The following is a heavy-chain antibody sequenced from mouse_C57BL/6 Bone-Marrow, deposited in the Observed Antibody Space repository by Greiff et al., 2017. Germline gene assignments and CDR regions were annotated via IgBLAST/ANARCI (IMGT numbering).Heavy chain of an antibody. Sequence: VQLQQSGPELVKPGASVKISCKASGYSFTGYYMNWVKQSPEKSLEWIGEINPSTGGTTYNQKFKAKATLTVDKSSSTAYMQLKSLTSEDSAVYYCAREDGPLFDYGGQGTALTVSS. D-gene: IGHD2-3*01. CDR3: AREDGPLFDY. CDR1: GYSFTGYY. CDR2: INPSTGGT. V-gene: IGHV1-42*01. J-gene: IGHJ2*01.